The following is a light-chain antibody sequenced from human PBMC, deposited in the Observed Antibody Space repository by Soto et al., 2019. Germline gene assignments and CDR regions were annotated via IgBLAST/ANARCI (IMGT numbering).Light chain of an antibody. CDR2: GAS. Sequence: ENVLTQSPGTPSLSPGERATLSCRASESVSSIYVAWYQQKPGQAPTLLIYGASTRATGIPDRFSGSGSGTDFTLTIDRLEPEDFAVYYCQQSLNPKTFGQGTKVDIK. V-gene: IGKV3-20*01. CDR1: ESVSSIY. J-gene: IGKJ1*01. CDR3: QQSLNPKT.